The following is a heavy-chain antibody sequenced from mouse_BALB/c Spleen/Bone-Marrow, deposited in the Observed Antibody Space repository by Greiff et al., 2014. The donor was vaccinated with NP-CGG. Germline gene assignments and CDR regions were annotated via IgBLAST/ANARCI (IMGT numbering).Heavy chain of an antibody. Sequence: EVKLMESGTVLARPGAAVKMSCKASGYTFSNYWMHWVKQRPGQGLEWIGTIYPGNSDTTYNQKFKGKAKLTAVTSTSTAYMELSSLTNEDSAVYYCTTLARSDLDYWGQGTTLTVSS. CDR3: TTLARSDLDY. CDR2: IYPGNSDT. D-gene: IGHD3-1*01. V-gene: IGHV1-5*01. CDR1: GYTFSNYW. J-gene: IGHJ2*01.